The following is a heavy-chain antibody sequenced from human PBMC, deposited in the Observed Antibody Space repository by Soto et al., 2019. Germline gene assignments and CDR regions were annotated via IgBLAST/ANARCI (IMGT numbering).Heavy chain of an antibody. D-gene: IGHD6-25*01. Sequence: QVQLQESGPGLVKPSQTLSLTCTVSGASISSGDYYWTWIRQHPTKDLEWIGYIYYSGSTNYNPSLKSRVTISVDTSKNQFSLNLSSVTAADTAVYYCATVAAAGIFYFDHWGQGTLVTVSS. CDR2: IYYSGST. CDR1: GASISSGDYY. J-gene: IGHJ4*02. CDR3: ATVAAAGIFYFDH. V-gene: IGHV4-31*03.